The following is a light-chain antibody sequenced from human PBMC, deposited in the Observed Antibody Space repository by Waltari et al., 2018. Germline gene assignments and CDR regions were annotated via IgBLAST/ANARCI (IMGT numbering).Light chain of an antibody. CDR3: QQYYSYPFT. CDR2: AAS. J-gene: IGKJ3*01. Sequence: AIRMTQSPSSFSASTGDRVTITCRASQGISSYLAWYQQKPGKAPKLRIYAASTLQSGVPSRFRGSGSGTDLTLTISCLQSEDFATYYCQQYYSYPFTFGPGTKVDIK. V-gene: IGKV1-8*01. CDR1: QGISSY.